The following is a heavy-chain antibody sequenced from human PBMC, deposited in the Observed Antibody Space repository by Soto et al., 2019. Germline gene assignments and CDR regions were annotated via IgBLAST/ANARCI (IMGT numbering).Heavy chain of an antibody. J-gene: IGHJ6*02. CDR2: IYYSGST. D-gene: IGHD2-2*02. Sequence: NPSETLSLTCTVSGGSISSGGYYWSWIRQHPGKGLEWIGYIYYSGSTYYNPSLKSRVTISVDTSKNQFSLKLSSVTAADTAVYYCARDRGRGYCSSTSCYRPTYYYYGMDVWGQGTTVTASS. V-gene: IGHV4-31*03. CDR3: ARDRGRGYCSSTSCYRPTYYYYGMDV. CDR1: GGSISSGGYY.